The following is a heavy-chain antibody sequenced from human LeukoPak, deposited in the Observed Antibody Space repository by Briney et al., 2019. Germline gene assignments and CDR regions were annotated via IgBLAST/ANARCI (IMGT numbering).Heavy chain of an antibody. Sequence: IPSETLSLTCTVSGGSVSSGRDYWSWIRQPPGKGLEWIGFIYYSGSTNYNPSLKSRVTISVDTSKNQFSLKLSSVTAADTAVYYCARGGAPPLYYYDSSGYYATFDYWGQGTLVTVSS. V-gene: IGHV4-61*01. CDR2: IYYSGST. D-gene: IGHD3-22*01. CDR3: ARGGAPPLYYYDSSGYYATFDY. CDR1: GGSVSSGRDY. J-gene: IGHJ4*02.